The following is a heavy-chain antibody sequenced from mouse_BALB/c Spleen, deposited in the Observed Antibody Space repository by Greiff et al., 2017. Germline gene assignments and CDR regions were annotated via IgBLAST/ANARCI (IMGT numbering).Heavy chain of an antibody. CDR2: ISDGGSYT. CDR1: GFTFSDYY. J-gene: IGHJ4*01. D-gene: IGHD2-1*01. V-gene: IGHV5-4*02. Sequence: EVKLVESGGGLVKPGGSLKLSCAASGFTFSDYYMYWVRQTPEKRLEWVATISDGGSYTYYPDSVKGRFTISRDNAKNNLCLQMSSLKSEDTAMYYCAREDGNWGQGTSVTVSS. CDR3: AREDGN.